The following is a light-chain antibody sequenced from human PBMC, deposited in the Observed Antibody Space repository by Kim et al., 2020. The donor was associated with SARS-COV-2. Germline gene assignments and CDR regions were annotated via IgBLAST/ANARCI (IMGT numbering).Light chain of an antibody. V-gene: IGLV3-9*01. CDR3: QVWDSSTV. Sequence: VALGQTARITCGGNNIGSKNVHWYQQKPGQAPVLVIYRDSNRPSGIPERFPGSNAGNTATLTISRAQAGDEADYYCQVWDSSTVFGGGTQLTVL. CDR2: RDS. J-gene: IGLJ2*01. CDR1: NIGSKN.